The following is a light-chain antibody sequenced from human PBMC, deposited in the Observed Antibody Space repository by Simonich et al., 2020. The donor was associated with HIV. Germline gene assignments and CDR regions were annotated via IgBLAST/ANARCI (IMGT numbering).Light chain of an antibody. CDR1: QGISSY. CDR3: QHLNSDPLT. V-gene: IGKV1-9*01. CDR2: AAS. Sequence: IQLTQVPSFLSATVGDRVTLTCRASQGISSYLAWYQQKPGKAPKLLIYAASTLQSGVPSRFSGSGSGTEFTLTISSLQPEDFATYYCQHLNSDPLTFGPGTKVDIK. J-gene: IGKJ3*01.